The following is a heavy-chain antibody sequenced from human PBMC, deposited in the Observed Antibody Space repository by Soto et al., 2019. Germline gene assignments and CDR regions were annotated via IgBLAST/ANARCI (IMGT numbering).Heavy chain of an antibody. J-gene: IGHJ5*02. CDR2: ISAYNGNT. D-gene: IGHD3-9*01. V-gene: IGHV1-18*01. Sequence: GASVKVSCKASGYTFTSYGISWVRQAPGQGLEWMGWISAYNGNTNYAQKLQGRVTMTTDTSTSTAYMELRSLRSDDTAVYYCAREGLPHYDILTGYTYWFDPWGQGTLVTVSS. CDR3: AREGLPHYDILTGYTYWFDP. CDR1: GYTFTSYG.